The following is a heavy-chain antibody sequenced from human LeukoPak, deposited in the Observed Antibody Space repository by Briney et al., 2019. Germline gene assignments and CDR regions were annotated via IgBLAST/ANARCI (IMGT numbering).Heavy chain of an antibody. CDR2: IIPSTGST. CDR3: ATYSGYDPFDY. V-gene: IGHV1-46*01. D-gene: IGHD5-12*01. CDR1: GYTFTIYY. J-gene: IGHJ4*02. Sequence: GASVTVSCTASGYTFTIYYIHRVRQAPGQGLEWMGIIIPSTGSTSYAQKFQGRVTMIRDTSTSTVYMELSSLRSEDTAVYYCATYSGYDPFDYWGQGTLVTVSS.